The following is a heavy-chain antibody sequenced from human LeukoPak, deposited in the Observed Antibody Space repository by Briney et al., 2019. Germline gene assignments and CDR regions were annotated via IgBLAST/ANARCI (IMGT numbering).Heavy chain of an antibody. J-gene: IGHJ4*02. D-gene: IGHD3-10*01. CDR2: ISTSSSYI. CDR1: GFTFSSYG. V-gene: IGHV3-21*01. CDR3: ARMGGRLLWFGELLNPFDY. Sequence: GGSLRLSCAASGFTFSSYGMTWVRQAPGKGLEWVSFISTSSSYIYYADSVKGRFTISRDNAKNSLYLQMNSLRAEDTAVHYCARMGGRLLWFGELLNPFDYWGQGTLVTVSS.